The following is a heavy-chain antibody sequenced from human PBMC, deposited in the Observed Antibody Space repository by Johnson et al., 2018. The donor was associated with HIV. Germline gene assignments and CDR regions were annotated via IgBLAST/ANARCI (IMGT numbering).Heavy chain of an antibody. CDR1: GFTFSSYA. D-gene: IGHD2-2*01. J-gene: IGHJ3*02. CDR3: AKGEIVVVPAADYSSSSVDI. CDR2: ISGSGGST. V-gene: IGHV3-23*04. Sequence: VQLVESGGGLVQPGGSLRLSCAASGFTFSSYAMSWVRQAPGKGLELVSAISGSGGSTYYADSVKGRFTISRDNSKNTLYLQMNSLRAEDTAVYYCAKGEIVVVPAADYSSSSVDIWGQGTMVTVSA.